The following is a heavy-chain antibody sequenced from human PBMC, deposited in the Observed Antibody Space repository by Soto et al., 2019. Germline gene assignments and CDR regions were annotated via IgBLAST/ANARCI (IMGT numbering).Heavy chain of an antibody. D-gene: IGHD6-13*01. CDR3: ARERVLGAAAGTNVPYYYYYGMDV. CDR2: ISYDGSNK. V-gene: IGHV3-30-3*01. J-gene: IGHJ6*02. CDR1: GFTFSSYA. Sequence: QVQLVESGGGVVQPGRSLRLSCAASGFTFSSYAMHWVRQAPGKGLEWVAVISYDGSNKYYADSVKGRFTISRDNSKNTLYLQMNSLRAEDTAVYYCARERVLGAAAGTNVPYYYYYGMDVWGQGTTVTVSS.